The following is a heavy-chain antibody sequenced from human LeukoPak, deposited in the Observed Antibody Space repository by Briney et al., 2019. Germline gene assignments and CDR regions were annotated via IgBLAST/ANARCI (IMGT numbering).Heavy chain of an antibody. D-gene: IGHD1-14*01. V-gene: IGHV1-18*01. Sequence: ASVKVSCKASGYTFTNYGISWVRQDPGQGLEWMGWISPYNGDTNYAQKLQGRVTMTTDTSTSTAYMELRSLRSDDTAVYYCTRTNPNKGYFDYWGQGTLVTVSS. J-gene: IGHJ4*02. CDR2: ISPYNGDT. CDR3: TRTNPNKGYFDY. CDR1: GYTFTNYG.